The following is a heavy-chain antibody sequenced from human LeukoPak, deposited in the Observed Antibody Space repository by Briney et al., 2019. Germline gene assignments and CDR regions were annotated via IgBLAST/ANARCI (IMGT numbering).Heavy chain of an antibody. CDR2: IRGDGSDK. Sequence: GGSLRLSCAASGFTFSDYWMTWVRQAPGKGLQWVAHIRGDGSDKYYVDSLKGRFTISRENAKTSLYLQMDSLRDEDTAVYYCAIWSSGWQFDYWGPGTLVSVSS. CDR1: GFTFSDYW. J-gene: IGHJ4*02. CDR3: AIWSSGWQFDY. V-gene: IGHV3-7*05. D-gene: IGHD6-19*01.